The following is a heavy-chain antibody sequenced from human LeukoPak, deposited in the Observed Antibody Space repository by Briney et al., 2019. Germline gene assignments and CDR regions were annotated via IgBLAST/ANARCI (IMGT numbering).Heavy chain of an antibody. D-gene: IGHD5-12*01. CDR1: GFTFNHYA. CDR2: IWVGSSNK. V-gene: IGHV3-33*01. Sequence: GGSLRLSCAASGFTFNHYAMYWVRQAPGKGLDWVASIWVGSSNKYYADSVKGRFTIARDNSKKTLYLQMNTLRAEDTAVYYCARGSSGYDTGDFDYWGQGTPVTVSS. J-gene: IGHJ4*02. CDR3: ARGSSGYDTGDFDY.